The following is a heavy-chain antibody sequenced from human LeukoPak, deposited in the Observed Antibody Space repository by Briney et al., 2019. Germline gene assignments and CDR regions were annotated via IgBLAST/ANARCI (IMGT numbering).Heavy chain of an antibody. CDR1: GYTFTSYG. J-gene: IGHJ4*02. CDR2: ISAYNGNT. V-gene: IGHV1-18*01. Sequence: GASVKVSCKASGYTFTSYGISWVRQAPGQGLEWMGWISAYNGNTNYAQKLQGRVTMTTDTSTSTAYMELRSLRSDDTAVYYCARDPAGIAVAGTAFDYWGQGTLVTVSS. CDR3: ARDPAGIAVAGTAFDY. D-gene: IGHD6-19*01.